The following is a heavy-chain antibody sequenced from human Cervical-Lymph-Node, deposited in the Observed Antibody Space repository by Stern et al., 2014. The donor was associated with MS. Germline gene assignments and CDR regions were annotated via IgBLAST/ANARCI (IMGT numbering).Heavy chain of an antibody. CDR1: GFTFNNCA. V-gene: IGHV3-30-3*01. D-gene: IGHD1-14*01. Sequence: VQLVESGGDVVQPGRSLRLSCEASGFTFNNCAIHWVRQAPGKGLEWVSLISYDGGQEYYRDSVKGRFTISRDNSKNTVYLQMNSLRPDDTAVYFCARERTPVPSNPFDIWGQGTMVTVSS. CDR2: ISYDGGQE. CDR3: ARERTPVPSNPFDI. J-gene: IGHJ3*02.